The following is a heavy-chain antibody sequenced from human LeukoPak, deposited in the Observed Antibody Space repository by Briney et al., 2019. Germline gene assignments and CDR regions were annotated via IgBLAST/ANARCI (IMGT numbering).Heavy chain of an antibody. D-gene: IGHD1-26*01. CDR3: TSSGSYRGKFDY. CDR1: GYSFTGYY. CDR2: INPNSGTT. V-gene: IGHV1-2*02. Sequence: ASLKVSCKASGYSFTGYYIHWVRQAPGQGLEWMGYINPNSGTTEYEQNFQGRLTMTRDTSISTTYMDLISLRSDDTAVYYCTSSGSYRGKFDYWGQGTLVTVSS. J-gene: IGHJ4*02.